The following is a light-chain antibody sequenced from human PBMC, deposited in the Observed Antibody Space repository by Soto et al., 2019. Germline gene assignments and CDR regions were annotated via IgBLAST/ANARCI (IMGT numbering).Light chain of an antibody. CDR1: QGISSY. J-gene: IGKJ4*01. CDR2: AAS. Sequence: DIQLTQSPSFLSASVGDRVTITCRASQGISSYIAWYQQKPVKAPKLLIYAASTLQSGVPSRFSGSGSETEFTLTISSLQPQDFTSYYCQQLNSYPLTFVGGTKVEIK. V-gene: IGKV1-9*01. CDR3: QQLNSYPLT.